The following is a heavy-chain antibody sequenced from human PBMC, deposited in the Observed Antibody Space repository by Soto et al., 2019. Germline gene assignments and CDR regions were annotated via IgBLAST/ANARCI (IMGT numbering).Heavy chain of an antibody. D-gene: IGHD4-17*01. Sequence: QVQLQQWGAGLLKPSETLSLTCAVYGGSFSGYYWSWIRQPPWKGLEWIGEINHSGSTNYNPSLKSRVTISVDTSKNQFSLKLSSVTAADTAVYYCARNGDLRAYYYYYMDVWGKGTTVTVSS. CDR3: ARNGDLRAYYYYYMDV. J-gene: IGHJ6*03. CDR2: INHSGST. CDR1: GGSFSGYY. V-gene: IGHV4-34*01.